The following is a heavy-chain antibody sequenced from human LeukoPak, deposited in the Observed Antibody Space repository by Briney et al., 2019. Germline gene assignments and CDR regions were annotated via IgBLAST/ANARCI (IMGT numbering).Heavy chain of an antibody. CDR1: GFTFSSYA. Sequence: GGSLRLSCAASGFTFSSYAMSWVRQAPGKGLEWVSAISGSGGSTYYADSVKGRFTISRDNSKNTLYLQMNSLRAKDTAVYYCARVTGYYYGSGISRGAFDIWGQGTMVTVSS. CDR2: ISGSGGST. D-gene: IGHD3-10*01. J-gene: IGHJ3*02. V-gene: IGHV3-23*01. CDR3: ARVTGYYYGSGISRGAFDI.